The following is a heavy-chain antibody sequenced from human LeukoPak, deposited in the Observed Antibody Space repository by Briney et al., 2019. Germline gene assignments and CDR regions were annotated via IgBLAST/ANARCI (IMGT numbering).Heavy chain of an antibody. CDR3: AKGSLGPLLWFGELLPHFDY. Sequence: GGSLRLSCIASGFTFGDYAMSWVRQAPGKGLEWVAVISCDGSNKYYADSVKGRFTISRDNSKNTLYLQMNSLRAEDTAVYYCAKGSLGPLLWFGELLPHFDYWGQGTLVTVSS. CDR2: ISCDGSNK. D-gene: IGHD3-10*01. V-gene: IGHV3-30*04. J-gene: IGHJ4*02. CDR1: GFTFGDYA.